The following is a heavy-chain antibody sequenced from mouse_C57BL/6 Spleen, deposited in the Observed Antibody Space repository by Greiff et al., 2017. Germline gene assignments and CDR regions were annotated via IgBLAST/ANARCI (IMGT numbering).Heavy chain of an antibody. J-gene: IGHJ3*01. Sequence: QVQLQQPGAELVRPGSSVKLSCKASGYTFTSYWMHWVKQRPIQGLEWIGNIDPSDSETHYNQKFKDKATLTVDKSSSTAYMQLSSLTSEDSAVYYCARGDCVSFPPFAYWGQGTLVTVSA. CDR3: ARGDCVSFPPFAY. V-gene: IGHV1-52*01. CDR1: GYTFTSYW. D-gene: IGHD2-12*01. CDR2: IDPSDSET.